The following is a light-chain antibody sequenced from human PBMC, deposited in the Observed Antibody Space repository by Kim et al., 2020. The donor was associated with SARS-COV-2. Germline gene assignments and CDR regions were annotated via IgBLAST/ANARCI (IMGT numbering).Light chain of an antibody. V-gene: IGLV2-18*02. CDR1: TSDFGSYDR. CDR2: GVS. CDR3: SSYTSSGTYV. J-gene: IGLJ1*01. Sequence: GQSGTISCTGATSDFGSYDRVSWYQQPPGTAPKLMISGVSNRPSGVPNRFSGSKSGNTASLTISGLQAEDEADYYCSSYTSSGTYVFGTGTKVTVL.